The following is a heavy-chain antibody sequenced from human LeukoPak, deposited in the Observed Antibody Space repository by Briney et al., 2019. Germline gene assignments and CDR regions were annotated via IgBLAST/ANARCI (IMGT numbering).Heavy chain of an antibody. CDR1: GFTFSSYS. D-gene: IGHD6-13*01. Sequence: GGSLRLSCAASGFTFSSYSMNWVRQAPGKGLEWVSSISSSSSYIYYADSVKGRFTISRDNAKNSLYPQMNSLRAEDTAVYYCARDRGQQPVDYWGQGTLVTVSS. CDR2: ISSSSSYI. J-gene: IGHJ4*02. V-gene: IGHV3-21*01. CDR3: ARDRGQQPVDY.